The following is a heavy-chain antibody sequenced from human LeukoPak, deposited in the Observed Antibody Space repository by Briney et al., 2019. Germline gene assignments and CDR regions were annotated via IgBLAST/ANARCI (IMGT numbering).Heavy chain of an antibody. D-gene: IGHD3-22*01. CDR1: GGTFSSYA. J-gene: IGHJ6*02. Sequence: GASVKVSCKASGGTFSSYAISWVRQAPGQGLEWMGGIIPIFGTANYAQKFQGRVTITADESTSTAYMELSSLRSDDTAVYYCTRENYYDSRGYDSPEHYYYGMDVWGQGTTVTVSS. CDR2: IIPIFGTA. V-gene: IGHV1-69*13. CDR3: TRENYYDSRGYDSPEHYYYGMDV.